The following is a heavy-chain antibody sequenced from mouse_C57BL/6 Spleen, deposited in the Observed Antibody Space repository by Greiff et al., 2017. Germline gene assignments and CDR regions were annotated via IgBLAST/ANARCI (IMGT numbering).Heavy chain of an antibody. Sequence: VQLQQSGPELVKPGASVKISCKASGYAFSSSWMNWVKQRPGKGLEWIGRIYPGDGDTNYNGKFKGKATLTADKSSRTAYLQLSSLTSEDSAVYFCARENRDYAMDHWGQGTSVTVSS. V-gene: IGHV1-82*01. CDR2: IYPGDGDT. CDR3: ARENRDYAMDH. J-gene: IGHJ4*01. CDR1: GYAFSSSW.